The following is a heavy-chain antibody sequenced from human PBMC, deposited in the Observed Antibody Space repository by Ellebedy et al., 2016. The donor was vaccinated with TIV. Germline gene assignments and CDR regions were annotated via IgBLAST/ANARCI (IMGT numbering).Heavy chain of an antibody. Sequence: SETLSLTXTVSGGSIGSYYWSWIRQPAGKGLEWIGRIYTSGSTNYNPSLKSRVTMSVDTSKNQFSLKLSSVTAADTAVYYCASTDSSGYYQNFDYWGQGTLVTVSS. CDR3: ASTDSSGYYQNFDY. V-gene: IGHV4-4*07. CDR2: IYTSGST. D-gene: IGHD3-22*01. J-gene: IGHJ4*02. CDR1: GGSIGSYY.